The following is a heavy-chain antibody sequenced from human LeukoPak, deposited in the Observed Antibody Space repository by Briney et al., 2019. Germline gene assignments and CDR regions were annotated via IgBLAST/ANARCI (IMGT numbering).Heavy chain of an antibody. CDR3: AKDGGSGWSGLGFDY. V-gene: IGHV3-30*18. Sequence: GGSLRLSCAASGFTFNNYGMHWVRQAPGKGLEWVALISYDGISKYYGDSVRGRFTISRDDSKNMLYLQVISLRAEDTAVYYCAKDGGSGWSGLGFDYWGQGTLVTVSS. D-gene: IGHD6-19*01. CDR2: ISYDGISK. CDR1: GFTFNNYG. J-gene: IGHJ4*02.